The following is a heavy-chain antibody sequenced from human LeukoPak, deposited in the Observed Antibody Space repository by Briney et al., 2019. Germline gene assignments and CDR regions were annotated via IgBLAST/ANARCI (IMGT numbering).Heavy chain of an antibody. V-gene: IGHV3-74*01. CDR3: AREDKYYDFWRGYFRVVDY. D-gene: IGHD3-3*01. J-gene: IGHJ4*02. Sequence: GGSLRLSCAASGFTFSSYWMHWVRQAPGKRLVWVSRINSDGSSTSYADSVKGRFTISRDNAKNTLYLQMNSLRAEDTAVYYCAREDKYYDFWRGYFRVVDYWGQGTLVTVSS. CDR1: GFTFSSYW. CDR2: INSDGSST.